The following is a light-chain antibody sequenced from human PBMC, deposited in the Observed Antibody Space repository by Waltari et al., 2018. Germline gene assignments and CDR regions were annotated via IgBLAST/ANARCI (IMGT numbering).Light chain of an antibody. CDR2: INSDGSH. Sequence: QLVLTQSPSASASLGASVKVTCTLSSGHTSYAIAWHQQQPETGPRYLMKINSDGSHSKGDGIPDRFSGSSSVAELYLTISSLQSEDDADYYCQTWDTGILVFGGGTKLTVL. J-gene: IGLJ3*02. CDR3: QTWDTGILV. CDR1: SGHTSYA. V-gene: IGLV4-69*01.